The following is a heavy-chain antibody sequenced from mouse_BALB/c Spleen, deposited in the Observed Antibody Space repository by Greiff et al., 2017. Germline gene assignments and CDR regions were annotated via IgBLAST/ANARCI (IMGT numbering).Heavy chain of an antibody. Sequence: VQLKQSGPELVKPGASVKVSCKASGYAFTSYNMYWVKQSHGKSLEWIGYIDPYNGGTSYNQKFKGKATLTVDKSSSTAYMHLNSLTSEDSAVYYCAFTTAKAWFAYWGQGTLVTVSA. V-gene: IGHV1S135*01. D-gene: IGHD1-2*01. J-gene: IGHJ3*01. CDR2: IDPYNGGT. CDR3: AFTTAKAWFAY. CDR1: GYAFTSYN.